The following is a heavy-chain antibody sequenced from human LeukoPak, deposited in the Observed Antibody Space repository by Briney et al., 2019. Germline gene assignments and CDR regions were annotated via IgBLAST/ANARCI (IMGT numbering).Heavy chain of an antibody. Sequence: GGSLRLSCAASGFTFSSYWMSWVRQAPGKGLEWVANIKQDGSEKYYVDSVKGRFTISRDNAKNSLYLQMNSLRAEDTAVYYCARDVRPGQRGYSYALDYWGQGTLVTVSS. J-gene: IGHJ4*02. V-gene: IGHV3-7*01. CDR1: GFTFSSYW. D-gene: IGHD5-18*01. CDR3: ARDVRPGQRGYSYALDY. CDR2: IKQDGSEK.